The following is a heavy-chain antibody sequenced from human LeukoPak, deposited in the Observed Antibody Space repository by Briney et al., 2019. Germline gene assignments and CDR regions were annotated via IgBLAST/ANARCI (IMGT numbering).Heavy chain of an antibody. Sequence: GGSLRLSCAASGFTFSSYAMSWVRQAPGKGLEWVSAISGSGGSTYYADSVKGRFTISRDNAKNSLYLQMNSLRAEDTAVYYCARDKDSFGYWGQGTLVTVSS. CDR1: GFTFSSYA. CDR2: ISGSGGST. V-gene: IGHV3-23*01. D-gene: IGHD2-15*01. J-gene: IGHJ4*02. CDR3: ARDKDSFGY.